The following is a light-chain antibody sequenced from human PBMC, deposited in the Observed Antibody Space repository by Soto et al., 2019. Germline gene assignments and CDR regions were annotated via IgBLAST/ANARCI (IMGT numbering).Light chain of an antibody. V-gene: IGKV1-39*01. CDR2: AAS. Sequence: DIQMTQSPSSLFASVGDRVTITCRASQTVRTYLNWYQQRPGKAPTLLIYAASSLQSSVPPRFSGAGSETDFTLTINGLQPEDFATYYCQQTFSTPITFGQWTRLEIK. CDR1: QTVRTY. J-gene: IGKJ5*01. CDR3: QQTFSTPIT.